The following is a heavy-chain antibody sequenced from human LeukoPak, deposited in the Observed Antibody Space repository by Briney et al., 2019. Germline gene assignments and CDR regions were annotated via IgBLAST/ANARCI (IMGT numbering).Heavy chain of an antibody. CDR2: IIPIFGTA. J-gene: IGHJ4*02. D-gene: IGHD3-10*01. CDR1: GGNFSSYA. V-gene: IGHV1-69*05. Sequence: EASVKVSCKASGGNFSSYAISWVRQAPGQGLEWMGGIIPIFGTANYAQKFQGRVTITTDESTSTAYMELSSLRSEDTAVYYCARVPITMVRGVPLYFDYWGQGTLVTVSS. CDR3: ARVPITMVRGVPLYFDY.